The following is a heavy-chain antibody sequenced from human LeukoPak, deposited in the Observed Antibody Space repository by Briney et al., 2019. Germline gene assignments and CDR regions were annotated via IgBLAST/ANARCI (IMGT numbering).Heavy chain of an antibody. CDR3: AKVRTYFYHGLDV. J-gene: IGHJ6*02. CDR1: GFTFSSYA. CDR2: ISGSGGST. V-gene: IGHV3-23*01. Sequence: PGGSLRLSCAASGFTFSSYAMNWVRQAPGKGLEWVSTISGSGGSTYYADSVKGRFTISRDNSKNTLFLQVNSLRAEDTAVYYCAKVRTYFYHGLDVWGQGTTVTVSS. D-gene: IGHD1-14*01.